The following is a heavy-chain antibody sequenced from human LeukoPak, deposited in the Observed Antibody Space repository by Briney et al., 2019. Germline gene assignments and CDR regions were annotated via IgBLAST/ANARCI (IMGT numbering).Heavy chain of an antibody. CDR3: ARVGGAVATRRYFDY. J-gene: IGHJ4*02. Sequence: ASVKVSCKTSGYTFTGYYMHWLRQAPGQGLEWMGRINPNSGGTYYAQKFQGRVTMTRDTSISTSYMELTSLISDDTAVYYCARVGGAVATRRYFDYWGQGTLVTVSS. V-gene: IGHV1-2*06. CDR1: GYTFTGYY. D-gene: IGHD6-19*01. CDR2: INPNSGGT.